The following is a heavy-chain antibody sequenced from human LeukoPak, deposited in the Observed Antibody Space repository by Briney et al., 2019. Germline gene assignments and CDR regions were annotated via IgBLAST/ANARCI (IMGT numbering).Heavy chain of an antibody. J-gene: IGHJ4*02. V-gene: IGHV4-34*01. CDR1: GGSFSGYY. CDR3: ARTRGATDFDY. Sequence: PSETLSLTCAVYGGSFSGYYWSWIRQPPGKGLEWIGEINHSGSTNYNPSLKSRVTISVDTSKNQFSLKLSSVTAADTAVYYCARTRGATDFDYWGQGALVTVSS. CDR2: INHSGST. D-gene: IGHD1-26*01.